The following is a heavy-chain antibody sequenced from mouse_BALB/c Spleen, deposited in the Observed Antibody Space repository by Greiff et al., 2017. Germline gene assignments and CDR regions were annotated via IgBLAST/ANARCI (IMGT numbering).Heavy chain of an antibody. CDR1: GFTFSSFG. D-gene: IGHD1-1*01. V-gene: IGHV5-17*02. CDR3: ASDYGSSPLGAMDY. Sequence: EVKLQESGGGLVQPGGSRKLSCAASGFTFSSFGMHWVRQAPEKGLEWVAYISSGSSTIYYADTVKGRFTISRDNPKNTLFLQMTSLRSEDTAMYYCASDYGSSPLGAMDYWGQGTSVTVSS. J-gene: IGHJ4*01. CDR2: ISSGSSTI.